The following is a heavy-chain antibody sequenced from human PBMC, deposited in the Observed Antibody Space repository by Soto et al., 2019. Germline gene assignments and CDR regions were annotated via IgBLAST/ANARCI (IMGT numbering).Heavy chain of an antibody. V-gene: IGHV1-2*02. CDR1: GYTFSDYY. Sequence: ASVNVSCKSSGYTFSDYYIHWVRQAPGQGLEWMGWINPNSGGTNYAPKFQGGVTMTRDTSITTAYMELSRLRSGDTAVYYCAREPATAKPEGVDFWGQGTLVTVSS. CDR2: INPNSGGT. D-gene: IGHD1-1*01. J-gene: IGHJ4*02. CDR3: AREPATAKPEGVDF.